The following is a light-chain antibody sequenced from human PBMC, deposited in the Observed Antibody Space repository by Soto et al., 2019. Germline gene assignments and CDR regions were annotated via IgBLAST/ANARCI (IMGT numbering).Light chain of an antibody. Sequence: QSVLTQPASVSGSPGQSITISCTGTSSGVGGYNYVSWYQQHPGKAPKLLIYDVSNRPSGVSSRFSGSKSGNTASLTISGLQAEDEADYYCSSYTGSSTYVVFGGGTKLTVL. CDR3: SSYTGSSTYVV. V-gene: IGLV2-14*01. CDR1: SSGVGGYNY. CDR2: DVS. J-gene: IGLJ2*01.